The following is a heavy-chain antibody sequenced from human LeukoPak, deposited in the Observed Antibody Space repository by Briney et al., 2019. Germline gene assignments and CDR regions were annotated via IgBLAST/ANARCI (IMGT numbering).Heavy chain of an antibody. V-gene: IGHV1-8*01. Sequence: GASVKVSCKASGYTFTSYDINWVRQATGQGLEWMGWMNPNSGNTGYAQKFQGRVTMTRNTSISTAYMELSSLRSEDTAVYYCAVDIVATMGSDYWGQGTLVTVSS. CDR2: MNPNSGNT. D-gene: IGHD5-12*01. CDR3: AVDIVATMGSDY. CDR1: GYTFTSYD. J-gene: IGHJ4*02.